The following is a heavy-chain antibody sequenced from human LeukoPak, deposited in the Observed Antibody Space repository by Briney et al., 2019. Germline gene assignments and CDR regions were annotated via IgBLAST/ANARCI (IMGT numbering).Heavy chain of an antibody. V-gene: IGHV1-69*13. D-gene: IGHD3-22*01. CDR2: IIPIFGTA. CDR1: GGTFSSYA. J-gene: IGHJ3*02. CDR3: ASWGTMIVVATDAFDI. Sequence: ASVEVSCKASGGTFSSYAISWVRQAPGQGLEWMGGIIPIFGTANYAQKFQGRVTITADESTSTAYMELSSLRSEDTAVYYCASWGTMIVVATDAFDIWGQGTMVTVSS.